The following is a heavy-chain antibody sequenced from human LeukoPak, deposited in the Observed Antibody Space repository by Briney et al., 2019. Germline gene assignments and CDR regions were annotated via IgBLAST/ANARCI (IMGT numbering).Heavy chain of an antibody. CDR3: ARAPSGSPTSNYYFDY. CDR2: IYHSGST. J-gene: IGHJ4*02. D-gene: IGHD1-26*01. Sequence: SQTLSLTCAVSGGSISSGGYSWSWIRQPPGKGLEWIGYIYHSGSTYYNPSLKSRVTISVDRSKNQFSLKLSSVTAADTAVYYCARAPSGSPTSNYYFDYWGQGTLVTVSS. V-gene: IGHV4-30-2*01. CDR1: GGSISSGGYS.